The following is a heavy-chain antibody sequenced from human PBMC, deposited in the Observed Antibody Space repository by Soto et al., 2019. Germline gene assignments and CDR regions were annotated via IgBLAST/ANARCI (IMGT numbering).Heavy chain of an antibody. CDR3: AKGLYFYDSSVPLDY. J-gene: IGHJ4*02. CDR2: ISGSGGST. Sequence: PGGSLRLSCTASGFTFSSYAMSWVRQAPGKGLEWVSAISGSGGSTYYADSVKGRFTISRDNSKNTLYLQMNSLRAEDTAVYYCAKGLYFYDSSVPLDYWGQGTLVTVSS. V-gene: IGHV3-23*01. D-gene: IGHD3-22*01. CDR1: GFTFSSYA.